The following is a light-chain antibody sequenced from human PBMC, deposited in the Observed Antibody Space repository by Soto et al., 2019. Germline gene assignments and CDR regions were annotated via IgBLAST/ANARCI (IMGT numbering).Light chain of an antibody. CDR2: AAS. CDR1: QGISSS. V-gene: IGKV1-9*01. CDR3: QQRKSFPLS. J-gene: IGKJ4*01. Sequence: IQLTQSPSSLSASVGDRVTITCRASQGISSSLAWYQQQPGKAPKLLIYAASTLQSGVPSRFSGSGSGTDFTLTISSLHPEDFATYYCQQRKSFPLSFGGGTTVEIK.